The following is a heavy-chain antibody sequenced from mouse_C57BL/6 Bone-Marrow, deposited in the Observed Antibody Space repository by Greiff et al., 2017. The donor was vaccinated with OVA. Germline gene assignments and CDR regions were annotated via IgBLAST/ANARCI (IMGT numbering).Heavy chain of an antibody. J-gene: IGHJ1*03. CDR1: GFTFSSYA. CDR3: ARGPYGDWYFDV. V-gene: IGHV5-4*01. Sequence: EVQVVESGGGLVKPGGSLKLSCAASGFTFSSYAMSWVRQTPEKRLEWVATISDGGSYTYYPDNVKGRFTISRDNAKNNLYLQMSHLKTEDTAMYYCARGPYGDWYFDVWGTGTTVTVSS. CDR2: ISDGGSYT. D-gene: IGHD1-1*01.